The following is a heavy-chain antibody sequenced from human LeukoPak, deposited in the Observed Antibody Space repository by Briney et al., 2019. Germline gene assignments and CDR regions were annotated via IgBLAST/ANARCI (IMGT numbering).Heavy chain of an antibody. CDR2: IIPIFGTA. CDR3: ARGWLAETTVVTPYNY. CDR1: GGTFSNYA. J-gene: IGHJ4*02. Sequence: SLNVSCKASGGTFSNYAINWVRQAPGQGLEWMGGIIPIFGTAHYSQKFQGRVTITAVDSMSTAYMELSSLRSEDTAVYYCARGWLAETTVVTPYNYWGQGTLVTVSS. V-gene: IGHV1-69*01. D-gene: IGHD4-23*01.